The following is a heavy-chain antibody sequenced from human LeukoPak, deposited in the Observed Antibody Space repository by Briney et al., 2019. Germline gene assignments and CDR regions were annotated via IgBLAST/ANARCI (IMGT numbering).Heavy chain of an antibody. Sequence: SETLSLTCTVSGGSTSSYYWSWIRQPPGKGLEWIGYGYYSGSTNYNPSLESRVTILVDTSKNQFSLKLTSVTAADTAVYYCARLPSAFGSSRRTFDYWGQGILVTVSS. CDR2: GYYSGST. CDR3: ARLPSAFGSSRRTFDY. CDR1: GGSTSSYY. J-gene: IGHJ4*02. V-gene: IGHV4-59*01. D-gene: IGHD6-13*01.